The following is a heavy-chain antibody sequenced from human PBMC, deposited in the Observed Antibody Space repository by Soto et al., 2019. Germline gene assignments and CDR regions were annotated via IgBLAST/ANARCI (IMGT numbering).Heavy chain of an antibody. CDR3: ARDTYYDFGSGYQFDY. D-gene: IGHD3-3*01. Sequence: GRSLRSACAAYVLTFSSYRMNWVRQAPGKWREWVSYLRSSSSTIYYADSVKGRFTISRDNAKNSLYLQMSSLRAEDTAVYYCARDTYYDFGSGYQFDYWGKGALVTVS. V-gene: IGHV3-48*04. J-gene: IGHJ4*02. CDR2: LRSSSSTI. CDR1: VLTFSSYR.